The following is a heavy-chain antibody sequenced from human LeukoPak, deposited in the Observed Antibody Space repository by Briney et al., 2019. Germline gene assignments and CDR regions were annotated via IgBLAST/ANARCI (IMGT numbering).Heavy chain of an antibody. CDR2: ISGRGGIT. V-gene: IGHV3-23*01. Sequence: GGSLRLSCAASEFTFNNYAVSWVRQAPGQGLEWVSTISGRGGITYYADSVKGRFTISRDNSKNTVFLQMNSLRVDDTAVYYCAKALREAHRPVYTYYYIGVWGKGTTVTVSS. D-gene: IGHD5/OR15-5a*01. J-gene: IGHJ6*03. CDR1: EFTFNNYA. CDR3: AKALREAHRPVYTYYYIGV.